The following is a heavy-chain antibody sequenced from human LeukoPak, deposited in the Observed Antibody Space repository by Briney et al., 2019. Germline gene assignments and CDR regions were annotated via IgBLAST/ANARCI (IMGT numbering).Heavy chain of an antibody. J-gene: IGHJ4*02. CDR3: AKEGCTGTNCYINC. D-gene: IGHD2-2*02. Sequence: PGGSLRLSCAASGFTFSNSAMCWVRQAPGKGLEWVSVIGASGGGTNYADSVKGRFTISRDDSKNTLYLQMNSLRAEDTAVYHCAKEGCTGTNCYINCWGQGTLVTVSS. V-gene: IGHV3-23*01. CDR1: GFTFSNSA. CDR2: IGASGGGT.